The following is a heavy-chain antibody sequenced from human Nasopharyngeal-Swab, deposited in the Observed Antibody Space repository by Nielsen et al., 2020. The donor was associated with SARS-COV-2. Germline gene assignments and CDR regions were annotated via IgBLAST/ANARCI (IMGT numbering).Heavy chain of an antibody. D-gene: IGHD3-22*01. Sequence: WVRQAPGQGLEWMGGIIPIFGTANYAQKFQGRVTITADESTSTAYMELSSLRSEDTAVYYCARLSYYYDSSGHDDPYFDYRGQGTLVTVSS. CDR2: IIPIFGTA. J-gene: IGHJ4*02. V-gene: IGHV1-69*01. CDR3: ARLSYYYDSSGHDDPYFDY.